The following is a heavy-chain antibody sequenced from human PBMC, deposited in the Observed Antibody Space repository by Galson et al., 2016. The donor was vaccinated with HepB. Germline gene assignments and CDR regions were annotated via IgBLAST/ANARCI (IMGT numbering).Heavy chain of an antibody. V-gene: IGHV3-30*04. D-gene: IGHD3-16*02. J-gene: IGHJ6*02. CDR2: ISYDGSNK. CDR3: ARVPVSVADLSTNNYHGMDV. Sequence: SLRLSCAASGFTFSSYAMHWVRQAPGKGLEWVAIISYDGSNKYYADAVKGRFTISRDNSKNTLYLQMNSLRAEDTAVYYCARVPVSVADLSTNNYHGMDVWGHGTTVTVAS. CDR1: GFTFSSYA.